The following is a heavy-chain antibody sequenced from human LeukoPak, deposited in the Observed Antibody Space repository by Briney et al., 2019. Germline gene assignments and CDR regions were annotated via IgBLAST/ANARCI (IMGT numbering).Heavy chain of an antibody. D-gene: IGHD4-17*01. CDR1: GGSISSSSYY. V-gene: IGHV4-39*07. J-gene: IGHJ6*03. CDR3: AREGGGDYGARYYYYYYYMDV. CDR2: IYYSGST. Sequence: SETLSLTCTVSGGSISSSSYYWGWIRQPPGKGLEWIGSIYYSGSTYYNPSLKSRVTISVDTSKNQFSLKLSSVTAEDTAVYYCAREGGGDYGARYYYYYYYMDVWGKGTTVTVSS.